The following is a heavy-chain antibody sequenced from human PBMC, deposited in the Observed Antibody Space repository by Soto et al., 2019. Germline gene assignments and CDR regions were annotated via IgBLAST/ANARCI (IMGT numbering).Heavy chain of an antibody. CDR2: INHSGST. Sequence: QVQLQQWGAGLLKPSETLSLTCAVYGGSFSGYDWSWISQPPGKWLEWIGEINHSGSTNYNPSLMSRVTISVDTSKNQFSLKLSSVTAAATAVYYCASICSGYYPRSDYWGQGTLVTVAS. CDR1: GGSFSGYD. D-gene: IGHD3-22*01. J-gene: IGHJ4*02. CDR3: ASICSGYYPRSDY. V-gene: IGHV4-34*01.